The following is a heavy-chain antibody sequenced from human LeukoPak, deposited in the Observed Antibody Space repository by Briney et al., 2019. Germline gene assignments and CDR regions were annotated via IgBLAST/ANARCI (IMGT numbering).Heavy chain of an antibody. Sequence: PSETLSLTCTVSGGSISSGRYYWSWIRQPAGKGLEWIGRISTSGSTNYNPSLKSRVTISVDTSKNQFSLKLSSVTAADTAVYYCCIGSGSTDYWGQGTLVTVSS. CDR1: GGSISSGRYY. D-gene: IGHD3-10*01. CDR3: CIGSGSTDY. CDR2: ISTSGST. J-gene: IGHJ4*02. V-gene: IGHV4-61*02.